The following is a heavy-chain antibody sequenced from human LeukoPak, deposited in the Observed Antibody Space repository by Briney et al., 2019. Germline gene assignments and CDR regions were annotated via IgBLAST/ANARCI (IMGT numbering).Heavy chain of an antibody. CDR2: IIPIFGTA. CDR1: GGTFSSYA. CDR3: ARVYLRDIVVVPAATSGGWLDP. D-gene: IGHD2-2*01. Sequence: ASVKVSCKASGGTFSSYAISWVRQAPGQGLEWVGGIIPIFGTANYAQKFQGRVTITADESTSTAYMELSSLRSEDTAVYYCARVYLRDIVVVPAATSGGWLDPWGQGTLVTVSS. V-gene: IGHV1-69*13. J-gene: IGHJ5*02.